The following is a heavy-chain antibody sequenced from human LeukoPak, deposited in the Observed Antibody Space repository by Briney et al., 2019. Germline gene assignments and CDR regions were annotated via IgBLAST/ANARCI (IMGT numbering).Heavy chain of an antibody. Sequence: PSETLSLTCAVYGGSFSGYYWSWIRQPPGKGLEWIGEINHSGSTNYNPSLKSRVTISVDTSKNQFSLKLSSVTAADTAVYYCARTEQLLNYYYYGMDVWGQGTTVTVSS. V-gene: IGHV4-34*01. J-gene: IGHJ6*02. CDR2: INHSGST. CDR1: GGSFSGYY. D-gene: IGHD6-6*01. CDR3: ARTEQLLNYYYYGMDV.